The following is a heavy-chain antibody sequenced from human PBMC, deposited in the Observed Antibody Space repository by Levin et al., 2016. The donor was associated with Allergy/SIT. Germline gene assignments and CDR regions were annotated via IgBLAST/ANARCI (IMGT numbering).Heavy chain of an antibody. Sequence: KVSCKGSGYNFNTYWIAWVRQMSGKGLEWMGIIDPGDSDTKYSPSFQGQVTISADKSISTAYLQWSSLKASDTAMYYCARLGPPPAENYFDNSGWNDYWGQGTLVTVSS. J-gene: IGHJ4*02. V-gene: IGHV5-51*01. D-gene: IGHD3-22*01. CDR1: GYNFNTYW. CDR2: IDPGDSDT. CDR3: ARLGPPPAENYFDNSGWNDY.